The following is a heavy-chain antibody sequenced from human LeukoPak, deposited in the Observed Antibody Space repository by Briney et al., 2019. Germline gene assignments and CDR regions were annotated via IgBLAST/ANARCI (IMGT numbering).Heavy chain of an antibody. V-gene: IGHV1-2*02. D-gene: IGHD3-10*01. Sequence: SVKVSCKTSGYTFSGYYLNWVRQAPGQGLEWMGWINANSGETNYAQKFQGRVTMTRDTSISTAYMELSRLNSDDTAVYACATGVDMIWFALQSWGQGTLVSVSS. J-gene: IGHJ5*02. CDR3: ATGVDMIWFALQS. CDR1: GYTFSGYY. CDR2: INANSGET.